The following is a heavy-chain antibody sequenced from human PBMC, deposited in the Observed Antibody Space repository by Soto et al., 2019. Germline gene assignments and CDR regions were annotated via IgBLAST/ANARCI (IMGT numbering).Heavy chain of an antibody. Sequence: QVQLQASGPGLVKPSQTLSLTCTVSGGSNIRDGYYWSWIRQHPGKGLEWIAYISYSGSSYSNPSLQSRVTRSADTSKNHFSLRLTSVTAADTAVYFCARATPAGSADFWGQGTLVTVSS. V-gene: IGHV4-31*03. CDR3: ARATPAGSADF. CDR1: GGSNIRDGYY. D-gene: IGHD6-19*01. CDR2: ISYSGSS. J-gene: IGHJ4*02.